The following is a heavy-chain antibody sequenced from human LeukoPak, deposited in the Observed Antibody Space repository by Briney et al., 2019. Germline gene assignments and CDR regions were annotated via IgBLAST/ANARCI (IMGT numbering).Heavy chain of an antibody. CDR2: IYYSGST. CDR3: ARDSYDRYSSGYYYFDY. V-gene: IGHV4-31*03. Sequence: SQTLSLTCTVSGGSISSGGYYWSWIRQHPGKGLEWIGYIYYSGSTYYNQSLKSRVTISVDTSKNQFSLKLSSVTAADTAVYYCARDSYDRYSSGYYYFDYWGQGTLVTVSS. J-gene: IGHJ4*02. D-gene: IGHD3-22*01. CDR1: GGSISSGGYY.